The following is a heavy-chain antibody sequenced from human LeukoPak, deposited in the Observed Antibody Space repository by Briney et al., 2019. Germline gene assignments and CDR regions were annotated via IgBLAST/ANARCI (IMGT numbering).Heavy chain of an antibody. CDR2: IYHSGST. J-gene: IGHJ4*02. CDR1: GYSISSGYY. V-gene: IGHV4-38-2*02. D-gene: IGHD4-17*01. Sequence: SETLSLTCTVSGYSISSGYYWGWIWQPPGKGLEWIGSIYHSGSTYYNPSLKSRVTISVDTSKNQFSLKLSSVTAADTAVYYCASLEDYGDYVGYWGQGTLVTVSS. CDR3: ASLEDYGDYVGY.